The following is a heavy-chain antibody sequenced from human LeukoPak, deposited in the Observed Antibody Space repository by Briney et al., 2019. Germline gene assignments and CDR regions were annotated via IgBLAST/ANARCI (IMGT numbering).Heavy chain of an antibody. CDR1: GDSLTSGSRY. D-gene: IGHD4-17*01. V-gene: IGHV4-61*09. CDR3: ARCMSELDYGDYAYYYHMDV. J-gene: IGHJ6*04. CDR2: FYSITRT. Sequence: PSETLSLTCTVSGDSLTSGSRYWSWIRQPAGKELEWIGHFYSITRTTYNPSLESRVTISGDTAKNQFSLKLDSVTAADTAVYFCARCMSELDYGDYAYYYHMDVWGKGTTVTVSS.